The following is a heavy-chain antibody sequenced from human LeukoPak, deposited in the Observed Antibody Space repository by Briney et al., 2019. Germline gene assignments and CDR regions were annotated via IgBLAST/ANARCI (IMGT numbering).Heavy chain of an antibody. D-gene: IGHD3-10*01. CDR1: GYTFTGYY. V-gene: IGHV1-2*02. J-gene: IGHJ5*02. CDR3: ARYLYYYGSGSYSWFDP. CDR2: INPNSGGT. Sequence: GASVKVSCTASGYTFTGYYMHWVRQAPGQGLERMGWINPNSGGTNYAQKFQGRVTMTRDTSISTAYMELSRLRSDDTAVYYCARYLYYYGSGSYSWFDPWGQGTLVTVSS.